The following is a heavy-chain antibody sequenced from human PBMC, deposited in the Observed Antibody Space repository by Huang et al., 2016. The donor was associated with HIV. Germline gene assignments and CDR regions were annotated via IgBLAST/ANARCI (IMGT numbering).Heavy chain of an antibody. V-gene: IGHV1-69*13. CDR1: GGTVSSFS. D-gene: IGHD5-18*01. Sequence: QVQLVQSGAEMKKSGSSVKVSCKASGGTVSSFSFTWVRQAPGHGLEWMGGIIPWQDTTDLEQKFRGRVTLTADDSTNTAFMELSGLTSQDTAVYYCARGVGNSNRGFDIWGQGTLVTVS. J-gene: IGHJ4*02. CDR3: ARGVGNSNRGFDI. CDR2: IIPWQDTT.